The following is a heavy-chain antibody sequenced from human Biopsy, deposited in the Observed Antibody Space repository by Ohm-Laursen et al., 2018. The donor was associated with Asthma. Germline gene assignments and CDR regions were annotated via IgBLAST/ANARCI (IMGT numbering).Heavy chain of an antibody. D-gene: IGHD1-7*01. CDR2: IIPIFGTA. J-gene: IGHJ6*02. Sequence: GASVKVSCNASGGTFSSYAISWVRQAPGQGLEWMGGIIPIFGTANYAQKFQGRVTITADESTSTAYMELSSLRFEDTAVYYCARDPHNSYLAPLRTKFNYYYYGMDVWGQGTTVTVSS. CDR3: ARDPHNSYLAPLRTKFNYYYYGMDV. CDR1: GGTFSSYA. V-gene: IGHV1-69*13.